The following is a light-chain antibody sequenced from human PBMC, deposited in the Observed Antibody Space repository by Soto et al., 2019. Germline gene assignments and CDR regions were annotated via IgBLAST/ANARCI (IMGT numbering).Light chain of an antibody. Sequence: DIQMTQSPSSVSASVGDRVTITCRASRDISSWLAWYQQTPGKAPNLLIFAASSLQSGVPSRFSGSGSGTDFTLTISSLQPEDFATYYCQQANSSSITFGQGTRLEIK. CDR2: AAS. V-gene: IGKV1-12*01. CDR3: QQANSSSIT. CDR1: RDISSW. J-gene: IGKJ5*01.